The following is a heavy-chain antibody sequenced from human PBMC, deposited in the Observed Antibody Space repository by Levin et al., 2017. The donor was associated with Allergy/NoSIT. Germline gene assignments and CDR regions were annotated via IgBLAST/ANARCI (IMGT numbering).Heavy chain of an antibody. CDR1: GFTFSSYA. V-gene: IGHV3-23*01. CDR2: ISGSGGST. J-gene: IGHJ4*02. CDR3: AKDFVGPWEPSSKIY. Sequence: GESLKISCAASGFTFSSYAMSWVRQAPGKGLEWVSAISGSGGSTYYADSVKGRFTISRDNSKNTLYLQMNSLRAEDTAIYYCAKDFVGPWEPSSKIYWGQGTLVTVSS. D-gene: IGHD1-26*01.